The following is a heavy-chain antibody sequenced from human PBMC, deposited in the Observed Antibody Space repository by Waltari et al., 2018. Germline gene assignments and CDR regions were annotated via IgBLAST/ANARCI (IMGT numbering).Heavy chain of an antibody. CDR1: GGSISSSSYY. Sequence: QLQLQESGPGLVKPSETLSLTCTVSGGSISSSSYYWGWIRQPPGQGLEWSGRCYYRGRTYYNPSLKSRVTISVDTSKNQFSLKRSSGTAADTAVYYCARRKGEQQLIWFDPWGQGTLVTVSS. J-gene: IGHJ5*02. CDR2: CYYRGRT. V-gene: IGHV4-39*01. CDR3: ARRKGEQQLIWFDP. D-gene: IGHD6-13*01.